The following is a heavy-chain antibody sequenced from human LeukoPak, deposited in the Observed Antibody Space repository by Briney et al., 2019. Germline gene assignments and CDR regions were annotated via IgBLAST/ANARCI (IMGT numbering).Heavy chain of an antibody. CDR1: GGTFSSYA. CDR3: ATTTHRYCSSTSCYTGYNYMDV. V-gene: IGHV1-69*05. D-gene: IGHD2-2*02. Sequence: SVKVSCKASGGTFSSYAISWVRQAPGQGLEWMGGIIPIFGTANYAQKFQGRVTITTDESTSTAYMELSSLRSEDTAVYYCATTTHRYCSSTSCYTGYNYMDVWGKGTTVTVSS. CDR2: IIPIFGTA. J-gene: IGHJ6*03.